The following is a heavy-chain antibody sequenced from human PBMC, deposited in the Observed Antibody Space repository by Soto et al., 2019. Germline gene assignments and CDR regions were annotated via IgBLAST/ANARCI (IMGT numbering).Heavy chain of an antibody. CDR2: INPNSGGT. CDR1: GYTFTGYY. CDR3: ARDFGGSYLINWFDP. Sequence: GASVKVSCKASGYTFTGYYMHWVRQAPGQGLEWMGWINPNSGGTNYAQKFQGWVTMTRDTSISTAYMELSRLRSDDTAVYYCARDFGGSYLINWFDPRGQGTLVTVSS. D-gene: IGHD1-26*01. V-gene: IGHV1-2*04. J-gene: IGHJ5*02.